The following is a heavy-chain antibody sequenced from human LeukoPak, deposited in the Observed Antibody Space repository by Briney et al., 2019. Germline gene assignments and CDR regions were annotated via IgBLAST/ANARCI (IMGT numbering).Heavy chain of an antibody. D-gene: IGHD6-19*01. CDR2: IYHSGST. V-gene: IGHV4-4*02. CDR3: ARVPRVAGDNWFDP. J-gene: IGHJ5*02. Sequence: PSETLSLTCAVSGGSISSSNWWRWVRQPPGKGLGGIGEIYHSGSTNYNPSLKSRVTISVDKSKNQFSLKLSSVTAADTAVYYCARVPRVAGDNWFDPWGQGTLVTVSS. CDR1: GGSISSSNW.